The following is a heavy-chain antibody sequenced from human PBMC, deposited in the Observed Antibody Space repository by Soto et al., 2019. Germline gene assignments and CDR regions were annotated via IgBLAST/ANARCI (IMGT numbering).Heavy chain of an antibody. CDR2: VHYDGTKK. CDR3: ARETSYDFWSGPQTMDV. D-gene: IGHD3-3*01. CDR1: GFTFSSYV. V-gene: IGHV3-33*01. J-gene: IGHJ6*02. Sequence: GSLRLSCAPSGFTFSSYVMHWVRQAPGKGLEWVAVVHYDGTKKYYADSVRSRFTISRDNSENILYLQMNSLRPDDTAVYFCARETSYDFWSGPQTMDVWGQGTTVTVSS.